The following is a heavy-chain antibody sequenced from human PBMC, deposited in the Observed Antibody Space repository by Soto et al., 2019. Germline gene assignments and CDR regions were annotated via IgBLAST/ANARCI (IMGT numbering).Heavy chain of an antibody. Sequence: SETLSLTCAVSGDSMSSSDYYWGWIRQPPGKGLEWIGSIYYSGSTYYNPSLQIRVAISVDTSKNQFSLKLKSVTAADTAIYYCARRTVNIRTFYSGLKTRCFDYWGQGAPVTVGS. J-gene: IGHJ4*02. CDR3: ARRTVNIRTFYSGLKTRCFDY. V-gene: IGHV4-39*01. CDR2: IYYSGST. CDR1: GDSMSSSDYY. D-gene: IGHD6-19*01.